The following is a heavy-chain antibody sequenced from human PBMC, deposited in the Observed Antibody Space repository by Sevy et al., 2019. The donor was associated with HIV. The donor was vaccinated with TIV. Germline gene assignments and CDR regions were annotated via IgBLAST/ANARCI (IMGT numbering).Heavy chain of an antibody. CDR3: ATAREYYYESSGYFDY. Sequence: ASVKVSCKVSGYTLNELSMHWVRQAPGKGLEWMGRFDPEDGETIYAQKSQGRVTMTEDTSTDTAYMELSSLRSEDTAVYYCATAREYYYESSGYFDYWGQGTLVTVSS. J-gene: IGHJ4*02. D-gene: IGHD3-22*01. CDR2: FDPEDGET. V-gene: IGHV1-24*01. CDR1: GYTLNELS.